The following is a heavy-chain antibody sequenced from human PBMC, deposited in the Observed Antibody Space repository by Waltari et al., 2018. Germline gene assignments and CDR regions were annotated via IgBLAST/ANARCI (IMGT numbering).Heavy chain of an antibody. CDR3: ASGEYPYYFDY. CDR1: GGTFSSYA. CDR2: IIPIFGTA. J-gene: IGHJ4*02. V-gene: IGHV1-69*08. Sequence: QVQLVQSGAEVKKPGSSVKVSCKASGGTFSSYAISWVRQAPGQGLAWMGRIIPIFGTANYAQKCQGRVTMTADKSTSTAYMELSSLRSEDTAVYYCASGEYPYYFDYWGQGTLVTVSS. D-gene: IGHD3-10*01.